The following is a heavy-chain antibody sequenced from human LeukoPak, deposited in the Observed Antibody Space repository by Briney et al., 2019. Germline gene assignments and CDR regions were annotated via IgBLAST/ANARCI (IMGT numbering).Heavy chain of an antibody. Sequence: GASVKVSCKASGYTFTSYDINWVRQATGQGLEWMGWMNPNSGNTGYAQKFQGRVTMTRNTSISTAYMELSSLRSEDTAVYYCARVKKSDPIYYYYGMDVWGQGTTVTVSS. CDR3: ARVKKSDPIYYYYGMDV. CDR2: MNPNSGNT. J-gene: IGHJ6*02. V-gene: IGHV1-8*01. D-gene: IGHD2-21*02. CDR1: GYTFTSYD.